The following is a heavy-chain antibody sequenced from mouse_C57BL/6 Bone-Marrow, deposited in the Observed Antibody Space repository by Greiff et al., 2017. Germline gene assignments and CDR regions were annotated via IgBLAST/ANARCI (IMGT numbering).Heavy chain of an antibody. CDR3: ARYGYYNWYFDV. V-gene: IGHV1-55*01. D-gene: IGHD2-3*01. J-gene: IGHJ1*03. CDR2: IYPGSGST. Sequence: VQLQQPGAELVKPGASVKMSCKASGYTFTSYWITWVKQRPGQGLEWIGDIYPGSGSTNYNEKFKSKATLTVDTSSSTVYMQLSSLTSEDSAVYYGARYGYYNWYFDVWGTGTTVTVSS. CDR1: GYTFTSYW.